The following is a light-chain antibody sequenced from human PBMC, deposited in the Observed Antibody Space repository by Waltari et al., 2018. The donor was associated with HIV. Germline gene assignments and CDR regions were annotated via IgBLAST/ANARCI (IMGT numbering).Light chain of an antibody. CDR2: NNN. CDR3: ATWDDSLRGRV. Sequence: QSVLTQPPSASGTPGQRVSISCSGTDSNIGRNTVNWYQHLPGTAPKLLMYNNNERPSGGPDRFSGSKSGTSASLAISGLQSDDEANYYCATWDDSLRGRVFGGGTKLTVL. J-gene: IGLJ3*02. V-gene: IGLV1-44*01. CDR1: DSNIGRNT.